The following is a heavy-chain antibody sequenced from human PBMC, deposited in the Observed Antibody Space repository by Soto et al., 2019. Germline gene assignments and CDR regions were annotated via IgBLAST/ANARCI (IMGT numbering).Heavy chain of an antibody. J-gene: IGHJ4*02. D-gene: IGHD6-19*01. CDR1: GFTVSSNY. CDR2: IYSGGST. CDR3: VVAVAGRSERDFHS. V-gene: IGHV3-53*01. Sequence: GVSLRLSCAASGFTVSSNYMSWVRQAPGKGLEWVSLIYSGGSTHYADSVKGRFTISRHNSKNTLYLQMNSLRTEDAAVYYCVVAVAGRSERDFHSWGQGTRVTVSS.